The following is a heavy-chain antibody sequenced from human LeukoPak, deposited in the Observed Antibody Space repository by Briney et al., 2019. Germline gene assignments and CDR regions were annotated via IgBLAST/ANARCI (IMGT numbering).Heavy chain of an antibody. Sequence: SETLSLTCTVSGGSISSYYWSWIRQPAGKGLEWIGRIYTSGSTNYNPSLKSRVTMSVDTSKNQFSLKLSSVTAADTAVYYCAGDIVVVPAAIGDYYYGMDVWGQGTTVTVSS. CDR3: AGDIVVVPAAIGDYYYGMDV. CDR2: IYTSGST. V-gene: IGHV4-4*07. J-gene: IGHJ6*02. CDR1: GGSISSYY. D-gene: IGHD2-2*01.